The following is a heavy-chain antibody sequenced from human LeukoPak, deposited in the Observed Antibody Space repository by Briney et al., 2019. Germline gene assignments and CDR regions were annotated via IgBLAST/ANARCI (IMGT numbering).Heavy chain of an antibody. Sequence: PGGSLRLSCAASGFIFSTYWMSWVRQAPGKGLEWVANINLDGSETHYVDSVKGRFTISRDNAKKSLFLQMNSLRAEDTAVYYCASVEVGWGQGTLVTVSS. CDR3: ASVEVG. V-gene: IGHV3-7*02. CDR2: INLDGSET. CDR1: GFIFSTYW. J-gene: IGHJ4*02.